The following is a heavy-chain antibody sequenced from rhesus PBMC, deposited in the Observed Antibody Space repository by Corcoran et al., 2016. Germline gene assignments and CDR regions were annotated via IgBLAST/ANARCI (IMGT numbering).Heavy chain of an antibody. CDR2: IYGSGSST. D-gene: IGHD6-25*01. J-gene: IGHJ4*01. V-gene: IGHV4-169*01. Sequence: QLQLQESGPGLVKPSETLSVTCAVSGGSISSNYWSWIRQPPGKGLEWIGRIYGSGSSTNYNPPLKSRVTLSVDTSKNQLSLKLSSVTAADTAVYYCARLLIAAAFDSWGQGVLVTVSS. CDR3: ARLLIAAAFDS. CDR1: GGSISSNY.